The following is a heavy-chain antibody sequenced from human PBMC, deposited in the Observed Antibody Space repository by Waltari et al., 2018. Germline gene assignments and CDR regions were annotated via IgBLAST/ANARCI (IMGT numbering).Heavy chain of an antibody. J-gene: IGHJ4*02. V-gene: IGHV3-7*01. CDR3: AKQGYSGWELDY. Sequence: EVHLVESGGGLVQPGGSLRLSCAASGFTFRNYWMSWVRQAPGKGREWVANINQDVTTKYYVDSVKGRFTIARDNAENSVYLQMNSLRAEDTAMYYCAKQGYSGWELDYWGQGTLVTVSA. CDR2: INQDVTTK. CDR1: GFTFRNYW. D-gene: IGHD6-19*01.